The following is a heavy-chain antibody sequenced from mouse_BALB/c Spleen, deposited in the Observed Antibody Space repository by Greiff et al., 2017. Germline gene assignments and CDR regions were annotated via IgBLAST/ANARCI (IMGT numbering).Heavy chain of an antibody. J-gene: IGHJ1*01. Sequence: EVQRVESGGGLVKPGGSLKLSCAASGFTFSSYAMSWVRQTPEKRLEWVATISSGGSYTYYPDSVKGRFTISRDNAKNTLYLQMSSLRSEDTAMYYCARRGLDGNYGGYFDVWGAGTTVTVSS. CDR3: ARRGLDGNYGGYFDV. V-gene: IGHV5-9-3*01. CDR2: ISSGGSYT. CDR1: GFTFSSYA. D-gene: IGHD2-1*01.